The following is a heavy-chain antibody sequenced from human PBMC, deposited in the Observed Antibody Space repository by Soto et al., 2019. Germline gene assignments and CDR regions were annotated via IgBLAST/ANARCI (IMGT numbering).Heavy chain of an antibody. D-gene: IGHD3-16*01. CDR3: ARSKGGYEHIDY. CDR1: GYTFTSYA. CDR2: INAGNGNT. J-gene: IGHJ4*02. V-gene: IGHV1-3*01. Sequence: ASVKVSCKASGYTFTSYAMHWVRQAPGQRLEWMGWINAGNGNTKYAQKLQGRVTMTTDTSASTAYMELRSLRSDDTAVYYCARSKGGYEHIDYWGQGTLVTVSS.